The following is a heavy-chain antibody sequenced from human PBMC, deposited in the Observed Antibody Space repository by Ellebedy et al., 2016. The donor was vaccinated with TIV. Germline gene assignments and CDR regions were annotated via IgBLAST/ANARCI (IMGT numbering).Heavy chain of an antibody. J-gene: IGHJ5*02. CDR2: INPNSGGT. CDR1: GGTFTGYY. D-gene: IGHD1-26*01. V-gene: IGHV1-2*02. CDR3: ARDGYSGSYLGWFDP. Sequence: ASVKVSXXASGGTFTGYYMHWVRQAPGQGLEWMGWINPNSGGTNYAQKFQGRVTMTRDTSISTAYMELSRLRSDDTAVYYCARDGYSGSYLGWFDPWGQGTLVTVSS.